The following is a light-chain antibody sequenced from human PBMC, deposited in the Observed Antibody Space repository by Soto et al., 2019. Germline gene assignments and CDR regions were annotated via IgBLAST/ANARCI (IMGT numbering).Light chain of an antibody. CDR1: QSISTW. CDR3: QQYSIYWNT. Sequence: DIRMTQSPSTLSASVGDGVTITCRASQSISTWLAWYQQKPGKAPKLLIYDASTLESGFPSRFSGSGSGTDFTLPISSLQSDHFATYYCQQYSIYWNTFGQGTKLEIK. CDR2: DAS. J-gene: IGKJ2*01. V-gene: IGKV1-5*01.